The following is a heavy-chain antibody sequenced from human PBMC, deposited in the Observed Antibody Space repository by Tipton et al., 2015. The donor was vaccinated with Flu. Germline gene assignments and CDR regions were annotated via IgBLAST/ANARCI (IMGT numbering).Heavy chain of an antibody. Sequence: SLRLSCVASGFTFDDYGLNWVRQAPGKGLEWVPGINWNGGDIDYADSVKGRFTISRDNAKKSLYLQMNSLRAEDSAVYYCARGKARELLYYYYGFDVWGQGTTVTVSS. V-gene: IGHV3-20*04. CDR3: ARGKARELLYYYYGFDV. D-gene: IGHD3-10*01. CDR1: GFTFDDYG. CDR2: INWNGGDI. J-gene: IGHJ6*02.